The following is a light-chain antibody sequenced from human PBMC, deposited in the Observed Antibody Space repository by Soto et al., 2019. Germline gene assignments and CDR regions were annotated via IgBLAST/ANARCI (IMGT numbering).Light chain of an antibody. CDR3: SSYTSGTTLYV. CDR2: ASS. J-gene: IGLJ1*01. Sequence: QSVLTQPPSASGSPGQSVTISCTGTRDDVGGYNYVSWYQHHAGKAPRLMIYASSNRPSGVSHRFSGSRSGNTASLTISGLQAEDEADYYCSSYTSGTTLYVFGTGTKLTVL. CDR1: RDDVGGYNY. V-gene: IGLV2-14*01.